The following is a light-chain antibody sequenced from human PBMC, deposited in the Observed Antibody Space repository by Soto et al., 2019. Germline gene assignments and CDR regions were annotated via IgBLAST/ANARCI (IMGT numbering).Light chain of an antibody. CDR3: CSYAGSSTWV. CDR1: SSDIDSYDY. J-gene: IGLJ3*02. Sequence: QSALIQPPSVSGSPGQSVTISCSGTSSDIDSYDYVSWYQQHPGTVPKPMIYNVNTQPSGVPDRFSGSKSGNTASMTISGLQAEGETDYYCCSYAGSSTWVFGGGTKLTVL. CDR2: NVN. V-gene: IGLV2-11*01.